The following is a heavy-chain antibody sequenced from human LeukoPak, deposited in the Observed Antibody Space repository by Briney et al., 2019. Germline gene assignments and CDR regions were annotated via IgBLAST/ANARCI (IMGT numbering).Heavy chain of an antibody. CDR3: ARHRYSGGWYDY. Sequence: PSETLSLTCAVYGGSFSGYYWSWIRQPPGKGLEWIGEINHSGSTNYNPSLKSRVTISVDTSKNQFSLKLSSVTAADTAVYYCARHRYSGGWYDYWGQGTLVTVSS. CDR1: GGSFSGYY. V-gene: IGHV4-34*01. J-gene: IGHJ4*02. CDR2: INHSGST. D-gene: IGHD6-19*01.